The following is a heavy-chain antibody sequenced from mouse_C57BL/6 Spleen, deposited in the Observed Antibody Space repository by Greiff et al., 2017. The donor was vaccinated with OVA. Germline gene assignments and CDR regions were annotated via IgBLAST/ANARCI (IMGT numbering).Heavy chain of an antibody. Sequence: VQLQQSGAELVRPGASVKLSCKASGYTFTDYYINWVKQRPGQGLEWIARIYPGSGNTYYNEKFKGKATLTAEKSSSTAYMQLSSLTSEDSAVYFCARGNDYWYFDVWGTGTTVTVSS. CDR1: GYTFTDYY. V-gene: IGHV1-76*01. J-gene: IGHJ1*03. D-gene: IGHD2-3*01. CDR2: IYPGSGNT. CDR3: ARGNDYWYFDV.